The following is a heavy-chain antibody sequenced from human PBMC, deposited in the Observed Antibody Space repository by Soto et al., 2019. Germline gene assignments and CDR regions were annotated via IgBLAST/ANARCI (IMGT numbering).Heavy chain of an antibody. CDR1: GFTFSASA. Sequence: GSLRLSCATSGFTFSASAMHWVRQVSGKGLEWIARIRSKANNYATTYGPSVKGRFTISRDDSENTVYLQMNSLKTEGTAIYYCAKQIYGGNSWGQGTLVTVSS. CDR2: IRSKANNYAT. CDR3: AKQIYGGNS. D-gene: IGHD2-21*02. J-gene: IGHJ4*02. V-gene: IGHV3-73*01.